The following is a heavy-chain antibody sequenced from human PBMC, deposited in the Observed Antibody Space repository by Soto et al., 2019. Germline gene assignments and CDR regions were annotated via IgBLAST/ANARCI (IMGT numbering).Heavy chain of an antibody. CDR3: AREISGSYRFDY. CDR2: MNPNSGTT. Sequence: QVQLVQSGAEVKKPGASVKVSCKASGYTFTSYDINWVRQATGQGLEWMGWMNPNSGTTGYAQKFQGRVTMTRNTSLTTAYMELSSLRSEDTAVYYCAREISGSYRFDYWGQGALVTVSS. CDR1: GYTFTSYD. D-gene: IGHD1-26*01. V-gene: IGHV1-8*01. J-gene: IGHJ4*02.